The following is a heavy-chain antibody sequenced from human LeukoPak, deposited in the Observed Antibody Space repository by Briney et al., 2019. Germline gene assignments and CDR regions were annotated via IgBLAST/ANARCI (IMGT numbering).Heavy chain of an antibody. J-gene: IGHJ4*02. CDR3: AREEQQLADY. Sequence: PGGSLRLSCAASGFTFSSYEMNWVRQAPGKGLEGVSYISSSGSTIYYADSVKGRFTISRDNAKNSLYLQMNSLRAEDTAVYYCAREEQQLADYWGQGTLVTVSS. V-gene: IGHV3-48*03. CDR1: GFTFSSYE. D-gene: IGHD6-13*01. CDR2: ISSSGSTI.